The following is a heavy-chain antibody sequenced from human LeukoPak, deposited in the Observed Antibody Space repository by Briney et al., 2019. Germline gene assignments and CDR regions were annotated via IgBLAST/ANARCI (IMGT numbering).Heavy chain of an antibody. CDR3: ARVLLGVYDSSGYYFLHYYYGMDV. CDR2: ISSSSSTI. J-gene: IGHJ6*02. Sequence: GRSLRLSCAASGFTFSSYSMNWVRQAPGKGLEWVSYISSSSSTIYYADSVKGRFTISRDNAKNSLYLQMNSLRAEDTAVYYCARVLLGVYDSSGYYFLHYYYGMDVWGQGTTVTVSS. CDR1: GFTFSSYS. D-gene: IGHD3-22*01. V-gene: IGHV3-48*04.